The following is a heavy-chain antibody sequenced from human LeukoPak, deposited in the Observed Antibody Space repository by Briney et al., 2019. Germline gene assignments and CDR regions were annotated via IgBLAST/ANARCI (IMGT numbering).Heavy chain of an antibody. V-gene: IGHV3-33*01. CDR3: ARDSYSSGWFHQGAFDI. Sequence: GRSLRLSCAASGFTFSSYGMHWVRQAPGKGLEWVAVIWYDGSNKYYADSVKGRFTISRDNSKNTLYLQMNSLRAEDTAVYYCARDSYSSGWFHQGAFDIWGQGTMVTVSS. D-gene: IGHD6-19*01. CDR2: IWYDGSNK. J-gene: IGHJ3*02. CDR1: GFTFSSYG.